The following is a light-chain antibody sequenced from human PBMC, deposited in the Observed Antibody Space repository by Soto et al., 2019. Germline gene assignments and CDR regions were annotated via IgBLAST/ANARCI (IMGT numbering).Light chain of an antibody. CDR1: QSVSNNY. Sequence: EIVLTQSPGSLSLSPGERATLSCRASQSVSNNYLAWYQQKPGQAPRILIYGASGRATGIPDRFSGSGSGTDFIRTISRLEPEDFVVYYCQQYGSSPRTFGQGTKVEIK. CDR3: QQYGSSPRT. CDR2: GAS. V-gene: IGKV3-20*01. J-gene: IGKJ1*01.